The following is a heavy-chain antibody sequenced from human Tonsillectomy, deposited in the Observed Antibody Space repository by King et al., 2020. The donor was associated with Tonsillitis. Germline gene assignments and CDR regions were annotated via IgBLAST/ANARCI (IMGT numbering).Heavy chain of an antibody. CDR3: VKAPYCSNSLCYTAHFDY. D-gene: IGHD2-2*02. J-gene: IGHJ4*02. CDR1: GFIFSSYD. CDR2: ISNNGGST. V-gene: IGHV3-64D*06. Sequence: VQLVESGGGLVQPGGSLRLSCSASGFIFSSYDMHWVRQAPGKGLGVVSGISNNGGSTYYADSVKGRFTISRDNSKNTLYLQMSSLRAEDTAVYYCVKAPYCSNSLCYTAHFDYWGQGILVAVSS.